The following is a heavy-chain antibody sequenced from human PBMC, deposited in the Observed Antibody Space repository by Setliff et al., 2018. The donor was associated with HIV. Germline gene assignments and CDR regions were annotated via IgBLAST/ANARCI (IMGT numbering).Heavy chain of an antibody. CDR2: IIPISGTA. D-gene: IGHD5-18*01. CDR1: GGTLSSYA. CDR3: ARGNTAMVYPYYYGMDV. J-gene: IGHJ6*02. Sequence: ASVKVSCKASGGTLSSYAISWVRQAPGQGLEWMGRIIPISGTANNAQKFQGRVTMTRSNSISTAYMELSSLRSEDTAVYYCARGNTAMVYPYYYGMDVWGQGTTVTVSS. V-gene: IGHV1-69*05.